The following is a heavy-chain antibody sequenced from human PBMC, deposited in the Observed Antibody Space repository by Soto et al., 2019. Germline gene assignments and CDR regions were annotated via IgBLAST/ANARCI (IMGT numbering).Heavy chain of an antibody. Sequence: SETLSLTCTVSGGSINNYYWSWIRQPPGKGLEWIGYIYYSGSTNYNPSLKSRVTISVDTSKNQFSLKMSSVTAADTAVYYCARTQPELVFGYCGQGTLVTVSS. V-gene: IGHV4-59*01. J-gene: IGHJ4*02. D-gene: IGHD1-1*01. CDR2: IYYSGST. CDR3: ARTQPELVFGY. CDR1: GGSINNYY.